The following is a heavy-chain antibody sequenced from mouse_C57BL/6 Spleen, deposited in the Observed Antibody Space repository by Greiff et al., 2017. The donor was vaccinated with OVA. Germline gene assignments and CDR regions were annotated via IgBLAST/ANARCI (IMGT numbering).Heavy chain of an antibody. V-gene: IGHV1-69*01. CDR1: GYTFTSYW. Sequence: VKLKQPGAELVMPGASVKLSCKASGYTFTSYWMHWVKQRPGQGLEWIGEIDPSDSYTNYNQKFKGKSTLTVDKSSSTAYMQLSSLTSEDSAVYYCARRTDYGYAMDYWGQGTSVTVSS. CDR3: ARRTDYGYAMDY. D-gene: IGHD2-4*01. J-gene: IGHJ4*01. CDR2: IDPSDSYT.